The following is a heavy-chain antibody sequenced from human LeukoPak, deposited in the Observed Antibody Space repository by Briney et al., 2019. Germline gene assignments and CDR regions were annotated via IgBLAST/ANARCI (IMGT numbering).Heavy chain of an antibody. V-gene: IGHV3-21*04. Sequence: GGSLRLSCAASGFTFSSYSMNWVRQAPGKGLEWVSSISSSSSYIYYADSVKGRFTISRDNAKNSLYLQMNSLRAEDTALYYCARDRDSSGYYPYGAFDIWGQGTMVTVSS. CDR3: ARDRDSSGYYPYGAFDI. J-gene: IGHJ3*02. D-gene: IGHD3-22*01. CDR2: ISSSSSYI. CDR1: GFTFSSYS.